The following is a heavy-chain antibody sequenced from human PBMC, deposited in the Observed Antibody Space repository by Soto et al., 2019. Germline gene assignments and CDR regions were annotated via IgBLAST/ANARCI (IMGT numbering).Heavy chain of an antibody. V-gene: IGHV3-64*01. CDR1: GFTFSSYG. Sequence: GGSLRLSCAASGFTFSSYGMHWVRQAPGKGLEYVSAISSNGGSTYYANSVKGRFTISRDNSKNTLYLQMGSLRAEDMAVYYCARDYRVYATSKDYYYYYMDVWGKGTTVTVSS. J-gene: IGHJ6*03. D-gene: IGHD2-8*01. CDR2: ISSNGGST. CDR3: ARDYRVYATSKDYYYYYMDV.